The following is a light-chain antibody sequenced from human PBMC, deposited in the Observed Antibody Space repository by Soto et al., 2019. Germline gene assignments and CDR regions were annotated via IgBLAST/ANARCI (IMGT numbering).Light chain of an antibody. Sequence: EIVLTQSPATLSLSPGERATLSCRASQSVSRNLAWYQQKPDQAPRLLIYGASNRATGIPARFGGSGSGTDCTLTISSLEPEDFAVYYCQQRYNWPLTFGGGTKVEI. CDR2: GAS. V-gene: IGKV3-11*01. CDR3: QQRYNWPLT. J-gene: IGKJ4*01. CDR1: QSVSRN.